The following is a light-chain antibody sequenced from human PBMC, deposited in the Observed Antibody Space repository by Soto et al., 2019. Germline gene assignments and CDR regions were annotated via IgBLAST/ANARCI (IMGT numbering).Light chain of an antibody. Sequence: QSALTQPASVSGSPGQSITFSCTGTSSDIGGYNYVSWYQQHPDKAPKLMIYEVSNRPSGVSDRFSGSKSGNTASLTISGLQAEDEADYYCTSYTSSTTNYVFGTGTKVTVL. CDR1: SSDIGGYNY. CDR2: EVS. CDR3: TSYTSSTTNYV. V-gene: IGLV2-14*01. J-gene: IGLJ1*01.